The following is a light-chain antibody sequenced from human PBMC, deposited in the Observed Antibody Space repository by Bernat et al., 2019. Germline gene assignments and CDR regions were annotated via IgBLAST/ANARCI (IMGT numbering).Light chain of an antibody. J-gene: IGLJ3*02. Sequence: QSALTQPASVSGSPGQSITISCNGTSRDIGNYNLVSWYQHHPGTAPTLLIYGVTRRPSGVSNRFSGSKSGHTASLTISGLEADDDADYYCCSYAGRTTFWVFGGGTKLTAL. CDR2: GVT. CDR3: CSYAGRTTFWV. CDR1: SRDIGNYNL. V-gene: IGLV2-23*02.